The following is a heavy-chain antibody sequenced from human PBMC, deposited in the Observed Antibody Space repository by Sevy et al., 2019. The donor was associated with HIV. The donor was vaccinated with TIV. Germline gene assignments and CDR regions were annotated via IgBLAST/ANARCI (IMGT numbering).Heavy chain of an antibody. V-gene: IGHV3-30*18. CDR2: ISCDGSNK. CDR1: GFTFSSYG. Sequence: GGSLRLSCAASGFTFSSYGMHWVRQAPGKGLEWVAVISCDGSNKYYADSVKGRFTISRDNSKNTLYLQMNSLRAEDTAVYYCAKDKGGIVGATPIDYWGQGTLVTVSS. CDR3: AKDKGGIVGATPIDY. J-gene: IGHJ4*02. D-gene: IGHD1-26*01.